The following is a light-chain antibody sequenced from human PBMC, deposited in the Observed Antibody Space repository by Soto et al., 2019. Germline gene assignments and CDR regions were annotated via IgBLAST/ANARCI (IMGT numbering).Light chain of an antibody. CDR3: LLYYGGAQLV. CDR1: TGAVTSGNY. Sequence: QAVVTQEPSLTVSPGGTVTLTCASRTGAVTSGNYPSWFQKKPGQAPRTLICTTDNKHSWTPARFSGSLLGGKAALTLSGVQPEDEAEYYCLLYYGGAQLVFGGGTKLTVL. CDR2: TTD. V-gene: IGLV7-43*01. J-gene: IGLJ3*02.